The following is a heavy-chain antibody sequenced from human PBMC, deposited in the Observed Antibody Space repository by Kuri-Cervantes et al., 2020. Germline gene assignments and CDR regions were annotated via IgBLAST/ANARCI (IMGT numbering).Heavy chain of an antibody. J-gene: IGHJ6*03. D-gene: IGHD3-22*01. CDR3: ARSQDYYNEWIDYYYMDV. CDR2: IYYSGST. CDR1: GGSISSYY. V-gene: IGHV4-59*01. Sequence: GSLRLSCTVSGGSISSYYWSWIRQPPGKGLEWIGYIYYSGSTNYNPSLKSRVTISVDTSKNQFSLKLSSVTAADTAVYYCARSQDYYNEWIDYYYMDVWGKGTTVTVSS.